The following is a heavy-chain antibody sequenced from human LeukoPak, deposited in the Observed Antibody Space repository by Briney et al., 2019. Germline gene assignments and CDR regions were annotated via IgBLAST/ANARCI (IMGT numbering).Heavy chain of an antibody. CDR3: ARHRYCTSTSCTFYFDS. V-gene: IGHV4-59*08. J-gene: IGHJ4*02. CDR2: IYYNGNM. CDR1: GASTIAYY. D-gene: IGHD2-2*01. Sequence: KPSETLPLTCSASGASTIAYYWSWIRQPPGKGLEWIGYIYYNGNMSCNPSLKSRVTISIDTSKNQFSLKLTSVTAADTAVYYCARHRYCTSTSCTFYFDSWGQGRLVTVSS.